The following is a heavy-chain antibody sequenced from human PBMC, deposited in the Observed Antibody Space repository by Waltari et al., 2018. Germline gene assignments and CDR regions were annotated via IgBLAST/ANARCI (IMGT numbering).Heavy chain of an antibody. CDR1: GFIFRNHG. V-gene: IGHV3-30*15. J-gene: IGHJ4*02. Sequence: VQLVESGGGVVQPGKSLRLSCTASGFIFRNHGVHWVRQAPGKVLEWVAMIGYNGDMKLFGDCVKGRFSVSRDNAKDTAYLQMGSLRPDDTALYFCVRGSYYDNSGYLDFWGQGTQVAV. D-gene: IGHD6-25*01. CDR2: IGYNGDMK. CDR3: VRGSYYDNSGYLDF.